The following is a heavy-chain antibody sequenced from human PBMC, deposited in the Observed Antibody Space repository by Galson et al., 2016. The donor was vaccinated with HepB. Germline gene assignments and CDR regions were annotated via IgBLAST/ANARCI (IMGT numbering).Heavy chain of an antibody. Sequence: SLRLSCAASGFTFSDYAMSWVRQAPGRGLEWVSSITAGSTSTFYADSVKGRFTMSRDNSKNTLYLQMNSLRAEDTAIYYCARALPRRDGYRGYWFDPWGQGTLVAVSS. V-gene: IGHV3-23*01. CDR1: GFTFSDYA. D-gene: IGHD5-24*01. CDR2: ITAGSTST. CDR3: ARALPRRDGYRGYWFDP. J-gene: IGHJ5*02.